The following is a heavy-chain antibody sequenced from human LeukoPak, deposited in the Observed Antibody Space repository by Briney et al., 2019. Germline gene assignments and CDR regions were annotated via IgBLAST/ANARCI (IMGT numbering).Heavy chain of an antibody. Sequence: ASVKVSCKASGFTFTSDEINWLRHATGQGLEWMGWMNPNSGNTAYAQNFQGRVTMTRDTSISTAFMELSSLRSEDTAVYYCARGPPWRGFDIWGQGTMVTVSS. CDR3: ARGPPWRGFDI. V-gene: IGHV1-8*01. D-gene: IGHD5-24*01. CDR2: MNPNSGNT. J-gene: IGHJ3*02. CDR1: GFTFTSDE.